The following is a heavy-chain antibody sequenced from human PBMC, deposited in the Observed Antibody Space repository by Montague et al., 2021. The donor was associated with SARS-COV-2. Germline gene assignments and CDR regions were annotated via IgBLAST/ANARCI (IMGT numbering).Heavy chain of an antibody. Sequence: SETLSLTCTVAGGSVGSSHYYWAWIRQPPGKGLEWIGTIDYSGSTYYXPSPRSRVTIDVDASTNQFSLKLHSVTAADTAVYFCARGLYNWNYEHWFDTWGQGTLVTVSS. V-gene: IGHV4-39*01. CDR2: IDYSGST. CDR1: GGSVGSSHYY. D-gene: IGHD1-7*01. J-gene: IGHJ5*02. CDR3: ARGLYNWNYEHWFDT.